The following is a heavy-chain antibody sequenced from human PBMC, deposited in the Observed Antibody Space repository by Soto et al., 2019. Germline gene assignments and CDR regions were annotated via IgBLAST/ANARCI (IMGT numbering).Heavy chain of an antibody. CDR2: ISAAGDP. Sequence: EVQLVESGGGLVQPGGSLRLPCEASGFPFRNYAIHWVRQGTGKGLEWVSGISAAGDPDYADSVEGRFTISRENAQNSFFLQMNSLRVGDTAVYYCARTDRDFYGLDVWGQGTTVIVSS. J-gene: IGHJ6*02. CDR3: ARTDRDFYGLDV. CDR1: GFPFRNYA. V-gene: IGHV3-13*05.